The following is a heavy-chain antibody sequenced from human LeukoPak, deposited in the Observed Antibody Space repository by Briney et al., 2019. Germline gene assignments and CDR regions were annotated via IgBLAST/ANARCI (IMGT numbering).Heavy chain of an antibody. CDR2: IRFSGTT. D-gene: IGHD4-17*01. CDR1: GDSINTGGYY. V-gene: IGHV4-39*01. CDR3: ARQDDQDHGDPNWFDP. Sequence: SETLSLTCRASGDSINTGGYYWGWVRQSPGKGLEWIGSIRFSGTTFYNPSFRGRVAISIDTSRNEFSLRVTSVTATDTAIYYCARQDDQDHGDPNWFDPWGQGILVTVSS. J-gene: IGHJ5*02.